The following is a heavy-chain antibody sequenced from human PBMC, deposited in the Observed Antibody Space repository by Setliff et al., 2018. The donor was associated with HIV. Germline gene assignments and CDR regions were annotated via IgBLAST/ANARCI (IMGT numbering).Heavy chain of an antibody. D-gene: IGHD2-2*02. CDR2: IYFTGSS. V-gene: IGHV4-59*08. CDR1: GGSVNDFY. Sequence: SETLSLTCTVSGGSVNDFYCNWIRQPPGKGLEWIGSIYFTGSSDNNPSLKSRVTLSVDTSKHQFSLKLSSVTASDTAVYYCARYTSKVDWFDPWGQGTLVTVS. J-gene: IGHJ5*02. CDR3: ARYTSKVDWFDP.